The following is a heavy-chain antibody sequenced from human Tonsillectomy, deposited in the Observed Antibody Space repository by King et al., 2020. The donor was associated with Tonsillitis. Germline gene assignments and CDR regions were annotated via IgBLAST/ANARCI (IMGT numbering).Heavy chain of an antibody. CDR3: ARVGFCDTTNCDASPGWFDP. CDR2: IYPSGSN. V-gene: IGHV4-61*02. J-gene: IGHJ5*02. D-gene: IGHD2-2*01. CDR1: GASIISGSYY. Sequence: QLQESGPGLVKPSQTLSLTCTVSGASIISGSYYWSWIRQPAGKGLEWIGRIYPSGSNNYNPSLKSRVTMSGDTSKNQFSLKLSSVTAADTAVYYCARVGFCDTTNCDASPGWFDPGGQGTLAT.